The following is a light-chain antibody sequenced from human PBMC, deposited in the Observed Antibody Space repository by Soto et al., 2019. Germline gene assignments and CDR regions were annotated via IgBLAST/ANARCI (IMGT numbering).Light chain of an antibody. CDR2: AAS. CDR3: QQYYSYWT. CDR1: QGISSY. V-gene: IGKV1-8*01. Sequence: AIRMTQSPSSLSASTGDRVTITCRASQGISSYLAWYQQKPGKAPKLLIYAASTLQSGVPSRFSGSGSGTDFTLTISCLQSEDFATYYCQQYYSYWTLGQGTKVEIK. J-gene: IGKJ1*01.